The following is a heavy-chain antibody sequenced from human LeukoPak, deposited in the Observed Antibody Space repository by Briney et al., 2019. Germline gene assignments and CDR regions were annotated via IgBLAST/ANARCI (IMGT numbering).Heavy chain of an antibody. J-gene: IGHJ4*02. CDR1: GHTSDDYT. D-gene: IGHD3-3*01. CDR2: ITRKSYGGTT. Sequence: GRSLRLSCTASGHTSDDYTVTWVRQAPGKGLEWVGFITRKSYGGTTEYAASVKGRFTISRDDSKSIAYLEMSSLKTKDTGVYYCSHSGKYDFWSGTFWGQGTLVIVSS. V-gene: IGHV3-49*04. CDR3: SHSGKYDFWSGTF.